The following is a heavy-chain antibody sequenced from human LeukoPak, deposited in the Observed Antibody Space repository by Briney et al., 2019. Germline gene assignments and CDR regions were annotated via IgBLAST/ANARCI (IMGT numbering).Heavy chain of an antibody. Sequence: PGGSLRLSCAASGFILTNYAITWVRQAPGKGLEWVSTISGSGSTYYPDSVKGRFTISRDNSKNTLYLQMNDLRAEDTAIYYCAKDSRARSPRAFDIWGQGTMVTVSS. CDR3: AKDSRARSPRAFDI. D-gene: IGHD5-24*01. V-gene: IGHV3-23*01. J-gene: IGHJ3*02. CDR2: ISGSGST. CDR1: GFILTNYA.